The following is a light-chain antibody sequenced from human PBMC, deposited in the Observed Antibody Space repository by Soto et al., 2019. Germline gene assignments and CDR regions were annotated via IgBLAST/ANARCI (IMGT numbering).Light chain of an antibody. CDR2: FAS. Sequence: DIQMTQSPSSLSVSVGDRVTITCRASQNIGTSLNCYQMQLGRAPTLLIYFASTLQSGAPSRFSGGGSGTEFTLTINSLQHEDVATYSCQQRYNAPYTFGQGTMLEIK. J-gene: IGKJ2*01. CDR1: QNIGTS. CDR3: QQRYNAPYT. V-gene: IGKV1-39*01.